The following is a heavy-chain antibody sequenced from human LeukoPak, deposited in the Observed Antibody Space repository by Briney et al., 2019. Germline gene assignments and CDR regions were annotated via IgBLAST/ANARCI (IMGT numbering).Heavy chain of an antibody. D-gene: IGHD6-19*01. CDR1: GYRFTSHW. V-gene: IGHV5-51*01. Sequence: GESLKISCMGSGYRFTSHWIAWVRQVPGKGLEWMGIIYPGDSDTKYSPSFQGQVTISADKSINTAYLQWRSLKASDTAMYYCARRRLSTGCEDIFDNWGQGTLVTVSS. CDR3: ARRRLSTGCEDIFDN. J-gene: IGHJ4*02. CDR2: IYPGDSDT.